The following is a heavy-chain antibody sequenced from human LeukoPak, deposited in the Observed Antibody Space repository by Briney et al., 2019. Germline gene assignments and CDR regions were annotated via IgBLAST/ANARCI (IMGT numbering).Heavy chain of an antibody. Sequence: GGSLRLSCAASGFTFSIYWMSWVRQAPGKGLEWVADIKEDGSEKYYVDSVKGRFTISRDNAKNSLFLQMNSLRAEDTAVYYCARDYFGSGDYWGQGTLVTASS. D-gene: IGHD3-10*01. V-gene: IGHV3-7*01. J-gene: IGHJ4*02. CDR1: GFTFSIYW. CDR3: ARDYFGSGDY. CDR2: IKEDGSEK.